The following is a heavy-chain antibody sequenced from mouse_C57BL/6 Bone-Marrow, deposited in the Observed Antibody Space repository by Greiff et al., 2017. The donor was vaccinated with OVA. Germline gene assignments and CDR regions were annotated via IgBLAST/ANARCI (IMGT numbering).Heavy chain of an antibody. J-gene: IGHJ1*03. CDR3: ASEGITTAYWYFDV. V-gene: IGHV2-2*01. CDR2: IWSGGST. Sequence: QVQLQQSGPGLVQPSQSLSITCTVSGFSFTSYGVHWVRQSPGKGLEWLGVIWSGGSTDYNAAFISRLSISKDNSKSQVFFKMNSLQADDTAIYYCASEGITTAYWYFDVWGTGTTVTVSS. D-gene: IGHD1-2*01. CDR1: GFSFTSYG.